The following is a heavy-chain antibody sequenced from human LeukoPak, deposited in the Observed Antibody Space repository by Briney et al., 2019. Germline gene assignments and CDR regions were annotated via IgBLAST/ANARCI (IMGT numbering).Heavy chain of an antibody. J-gene: IGHJ6*04. CDR2: IIPIFGTA. CDR3: ARTYYDILTGYYRYYYYYGMDV. D-gene: IGHD3-9*01. Sequence: SVKVSCKASGGTFSSYAISWVRQAPGQGLEWMGGIIPIFGTANYAQKFQGRVTITADKSTSTAYMELSSLRSENTAVYYCARTYYDILTGYYRYYYYYGMDVWGKGTTVTVSS. V-gene: IGHV1-69*06. CDR1: GGTFSSYA.